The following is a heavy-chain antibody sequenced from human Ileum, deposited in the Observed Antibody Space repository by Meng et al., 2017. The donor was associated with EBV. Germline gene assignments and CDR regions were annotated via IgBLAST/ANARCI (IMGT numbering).Heavy chain of an antibody. CDR3: ARKPTSAALDY. CDR1: GFSFTNYG. D-gene: IGHD6-13*01. CDR2: ISANNGDR. Sequence: VQLLQSGAGVTTPGAPVTVSCKASGFSFTNYGFTWVRQAPGQGLEWMGWISANNGDRHYEPKFQDRVTLTTDGYTPTVYMELRSLRSADTAVYFCARKPTSAALDYWGQGTLVTVSS. J-gene: IGHJ4*02. V-gene: IGHV1-18*01.